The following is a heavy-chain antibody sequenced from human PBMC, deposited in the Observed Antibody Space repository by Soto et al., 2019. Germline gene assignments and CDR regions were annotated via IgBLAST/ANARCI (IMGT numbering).Heavy chain of an antibody. D-gene: IGHD2-15*01. J-gene: IGHJ4*02. Sequence: SGPTLVKPTQTLTLTCTFSGFSLSTSGVGVGWIRQPPGKALEWLALIYWDDDKRYSPSLKSRLTITKDTSKNQVVLKRTNMDPLDTATYYCAHTVWNCSGGSCYSPTLGKLKKPGPYFDYWGQGTLVTVSS. CDR3: AHTVWNCSGGSCYSPTLGKLKKPGPYFDY. CDR1: GFSLSTSGVG. CDR2: IYWDDDK. V-gene: IGHV2-5*02.